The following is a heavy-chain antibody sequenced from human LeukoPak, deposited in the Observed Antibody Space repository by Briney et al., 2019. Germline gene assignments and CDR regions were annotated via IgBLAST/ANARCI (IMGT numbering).Heavy chain of an antibody. D-gene: IGHD3-10*01. CDR3: ARRYYFVSGSYYPFDF. V-gene: IGHV4-39*01. CDR1: GGSISDNDYS. Sequence: SGTLSLTCNVSGGSISDNDYSWDWIRQPPGKGLEWMGCIHYSGTTYSNPSLKSRISISVDTSKSQFSLKLRSVTAADTAVYYCARRYYFVSGSYYPFDFWGQRTLVTVSS. J-gene: IGHJ4*02. CDR2: IHYSGTT.